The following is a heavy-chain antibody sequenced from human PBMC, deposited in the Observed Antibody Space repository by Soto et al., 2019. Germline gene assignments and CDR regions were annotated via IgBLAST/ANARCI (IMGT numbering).Heavy chain of an antibody. CDR3: AREKGDYDSSGYSPVAY. J-gene: IGHJ4*02. D-gene: IGHD3-22*01. V-gene: IGHV4-34*01. CDR1: GGSFSGYY. CDR2: INHSGST. Sequence: SETLSLTCAVYGGSFSGYYWSWIRQPPGKGLEWIGEINHSGSTNYNPSLKSRVTISVDTSKNQFSLKLSSVTAADTAVYYCAREKGDYDSSGYSPVAYWGQGTLVTVSS.